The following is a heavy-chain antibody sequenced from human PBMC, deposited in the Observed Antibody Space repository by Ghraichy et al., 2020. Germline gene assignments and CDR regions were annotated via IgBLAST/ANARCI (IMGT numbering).Heavy chain of an antibody. V-gene: IGHV3-48*01. Sequence: GESLNISCAASGFTFSNYNMKWVRQAPGKGLEWVSYISSSGDTIYYADSVKGRFTISRDNAKNSLYLQMNSLRAEDTAVYYCARSYGDPAGYYYYGMDVWGQGTTVTVSS. CDR3: ARSYGDPAGYYYYGMDV. J-gene: IGHJ6*02. CDR2: ISSSGDTI. D-gene: IGHD4-17*01. CDR1: GFTFSNYN.